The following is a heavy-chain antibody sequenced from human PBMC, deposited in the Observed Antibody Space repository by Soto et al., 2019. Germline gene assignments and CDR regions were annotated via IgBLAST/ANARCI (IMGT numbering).Heavy chain of an antibody. D-gene: IGHD3-10*01. Sequence: PSETLSLTRTVSGGSISNLGYYWSWIRQHPGKGLEWIGYIYYSGSTYYNPSLKSRVTISVDTSKNQFSLKLSSVTAADTAVYYCARGGAMVRGVIMSKLGHYYFDYWGQGTLVTVSS. CDR3: ARGGAMVRGVIMSKLGHYYFDY. CDR2: IYYSGST. CDR1: GGSISNLGYY. V-gene: IGHV4-31*03. J-gene: IGHJ4*02.